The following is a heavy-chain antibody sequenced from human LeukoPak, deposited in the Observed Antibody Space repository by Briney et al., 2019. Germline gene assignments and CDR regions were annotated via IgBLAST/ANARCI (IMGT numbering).Heavy chain of an antibody. Sequence: PGGSLRLSCAASGFTFSSYGMHWVRQAPGKGLEWVAVISYDGSNKYYADSVKGRFTISRDNSKNTLYLQMNSLRAEDTAVYYCARDHTGRTFSYYYYYMDVWGKGTTVTVSS. J-gene: IGHJ6*03. V-gene: IGHV3-30*03. CDR3: ARDHTGRTFSYYYYYMDV. CDR2: ISYDGSNK. CDR1: GFTFSSYG. D-gene: IGHD1-26*01.